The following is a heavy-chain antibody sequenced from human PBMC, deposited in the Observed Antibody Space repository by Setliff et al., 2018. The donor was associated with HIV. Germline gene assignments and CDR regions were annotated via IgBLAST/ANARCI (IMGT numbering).Heavy chain of an antibody. CDR2: IHYSGST. CDR1: GGSISTYY. V-gene: IGHV4-59*08. D-gene: IGHD3-3*01. J-gene: IGHJ4*02. Sequence: SETLSLTCTVSGGSISTYYWSWIRQPPGQGLEWIGYIHYSGSTNNNPSLKSRVTISVDMSNNQFSLKVTTVTAADTAVYYCMRGRSITIFGVAYFDFWGQGTQVTVSS. CDR3: MRGRSITIFGVAYFDF.